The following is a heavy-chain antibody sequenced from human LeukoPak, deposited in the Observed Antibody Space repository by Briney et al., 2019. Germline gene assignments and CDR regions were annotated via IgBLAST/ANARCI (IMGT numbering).Heavy chain of an antibody. D-gene: IGHD6-25*01. J-gene: IGHJ6*03. V-gene: IGHV3-48*01. Sequence: GGSLGLSCAASGFTFSSYTMNWVRQPPGKGLEWVSNIGTSSTTIYYADSVKGRFTISRDNAKNSLYLQMNSLRADDTAVYYCARFAAGGSYYYYMDVWGKGTTVTVSS. CDR2: IGTSSTTI. CDR3: ARFAAGGSYYYYMDV. CDR1: GFTFSSYT.